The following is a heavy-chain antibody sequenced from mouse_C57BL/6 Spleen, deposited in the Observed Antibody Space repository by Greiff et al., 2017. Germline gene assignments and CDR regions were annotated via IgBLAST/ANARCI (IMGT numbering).Heavy chain of an antibody. CDR3: ARPYYYGSSDYYAMDY. CDR1: GYTFTSYW. CDR2: IDPSDSET. V-gene: IGHV1-52*01. J-gene: IGHJ4*01. Sequence: QVQLKQPGAELVRPGSSVKLSCKASGYTFTSYWMHWVKQRPIQGLEWIGNIDPSDSETHYNQKFKDKATLTVDKSSSTAYMQLSSLTSEDSAVYYCARPYYYGSSDYYAMDYWGQGTSVTVSS. D-gene: IGHD1-1*01.